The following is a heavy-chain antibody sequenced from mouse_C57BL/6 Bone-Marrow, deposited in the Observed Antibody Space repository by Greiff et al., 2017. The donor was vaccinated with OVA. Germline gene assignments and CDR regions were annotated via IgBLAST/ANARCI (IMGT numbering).Heavy chain of an antibody. J-gene: IGHJ3*01. CDR1: GFSLTSYG. CDR2: IWSGGST. CDR3: ARGAWFAY. V-gene: IGHV2-2*01. Sequence: QVQLQQSGPGLVQPSQSLSITCTVSGFSLTSYGVHWVRQSPGKGLEWLGVIWSGGSTDYNAAFISRLSISKDNSKSQVFFKMNSLQADDTAIYYCARGAWFAYGGQGTLVTVSA.